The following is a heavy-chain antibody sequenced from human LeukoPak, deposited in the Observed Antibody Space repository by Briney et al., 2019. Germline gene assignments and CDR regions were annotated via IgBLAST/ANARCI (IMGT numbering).Heavy chain of an antibody. CDR2: IYHSGST. D-gene: IGHD3-10*01. J-gene: IGHJ6*04. V-gene: IGHV4-30-2*01. CDR1: GGSISSGTYF. CDR3: ARGSVGFTMDV. Sequence: PSETLSLTCTVSGGSISSGTYFWSWIRQPPGKGLEWIGYIYHSGSTYYNPSLKSRVTISVDRSKNQFSLKLSSVTAADTAVYYCARGSVGFTMDVWGKGTTVTVSS.